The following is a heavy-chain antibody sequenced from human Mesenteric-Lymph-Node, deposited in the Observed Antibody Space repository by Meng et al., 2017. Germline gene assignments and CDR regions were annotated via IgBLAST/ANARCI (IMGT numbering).Heavy chain of an antibody. D-gene: IGHD2-21*01. V-gene: IGHV1-69*05. CDR3: ARGRRNVGDSHYSPFDGWFDP. J-gene: IGHJ5*02. Sequence: SVKVSCKASGGTFSSYAISWVRQAPGQGLEWMGGIIPIFGTANYAQKFQGRVTMTRNTSISTAYMELSSLRSEDTAVYYCARGRRNVGDSHYSPFDGWFDPWGQGTLVTVSS. CDR1: GGTFSSYA. CDR2: IIPIFGTA.